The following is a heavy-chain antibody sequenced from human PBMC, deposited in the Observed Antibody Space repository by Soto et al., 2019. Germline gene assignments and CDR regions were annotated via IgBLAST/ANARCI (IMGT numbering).Heavy chain of an antibody. CDR3: AKGLWFGDGNGFDI. Sequence: EVQLLESGGGLVQPGGSLRLSCAASGFTFSNYAMSWVRQAPGKGPEWISSTSGSGGSTHYADSVKGRFTISRDNSKNTLYLQMNSLRADDTAVYYCAKGLWFGDGNGFDIWGQGTMVTVSS. CDR1: GFTFSNYA. CDR2: TSGSGGST. J-gene: IGHJ3*02. D-gene: IGHD3-10*01. V-gene: IGHV3-23*01.